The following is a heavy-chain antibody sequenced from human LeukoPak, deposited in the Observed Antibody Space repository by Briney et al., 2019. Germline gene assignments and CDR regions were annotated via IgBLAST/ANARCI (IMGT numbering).Heavy chain of an antibody. Sequence: SETLSLTCTVSGGSISSYYWSWIRQPPGKGLEWIGYIYYSGSTNYNPSLKSRVTISVDTSKNQFSLKLSSVTAADTAVYYCARVPGYCSSTSCYDLDYFDYWGQGTLVTVSS. CDR1: GGSISSYY. V-gene: IGHV4-59*01. CDR3: ARVPGYCSSTSCYDLDYFDY. CDR2: IYYSGST. D-gene: IGHD2-2*01. J-gene: IGHJ4*02.